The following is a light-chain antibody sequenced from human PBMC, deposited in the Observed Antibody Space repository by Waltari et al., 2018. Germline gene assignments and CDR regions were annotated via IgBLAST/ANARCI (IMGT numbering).Light chain of an antibody. CDR3: QQTYTLPRT. V-gene: IGKV1-39*01. CDR1: QSISNF. J-gene: IGKJ1*01. CDR2: STA. Sequence: IQMTQSPSSLSAAVGDSVTITCRPSQSISNFLNWYQQKPGKAPQLLISSTATLQSGVPSRFRGSESGTDFTLTIATLQPEDFATDYCQQTYTLPRTFGQGTKLEI.